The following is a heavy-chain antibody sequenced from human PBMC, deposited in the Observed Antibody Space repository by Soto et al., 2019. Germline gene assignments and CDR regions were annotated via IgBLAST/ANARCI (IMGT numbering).Heavy chain of an antibody. CDR1: GYAFTGYQ. D-gene: IGHD1-1*01. CDR3: ARGRTIVSPGN. CDR2: INPNSGGT. Sequence: QVQLVQSGAEVKKPGASVKVSCKASGYAFTGYQIHWVRQAPGQGLEWMGWINPNSGGTNFAQKFQGRVTMTRDTSITTAYMELNGLTSDDTAVYYCARGRTIVSPGNWGQGPLVSVSS. V-gene: IGHV1-2*02. J-gene: IGHJ4*02.